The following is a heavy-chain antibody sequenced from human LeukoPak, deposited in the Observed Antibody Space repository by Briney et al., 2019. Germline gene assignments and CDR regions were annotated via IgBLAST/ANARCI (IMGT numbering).Heavy chain of an antibody. Sequence: GGSLRLSCVDSEVIFSNFWMTWVRQAPGKGLEWVVNINQDGSEKYSADSVRGRFTISRDNAKNSLYLQMDSLRVEDTAVYFCARISFRSPDYWGQGTLVTISS. CDR1: EVIFSNFW. CDR2: INQDGSEK. J-gene: IGHJ4*02. V-gene: IGHV3-7*01. D-gene: IGHD2/OR15-2a*01. CDR3: ARISFRSPDY.